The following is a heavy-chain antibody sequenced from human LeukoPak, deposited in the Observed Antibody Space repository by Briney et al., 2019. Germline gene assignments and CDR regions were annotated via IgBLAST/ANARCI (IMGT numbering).Heavy chain of an antibody. CDR2: IYSGGST. Sequence: GGSLRLSCAASGFTVSSNYMSWVRQAPGKGLEWVSVIYSGGSTYYADSVKDRFTISRDNSKNTLYLQMNSLRAEDTAVYYCAGVGGYSSGWDFDYWGQGTLVTVSS. D-gene: IGHD6-19*01. CDR1: GFTVSSNY. J-gene: IGHJ4*02. CDR3: AGVGGYSSGWDFDY. V-gene: IGHV3-66*01.